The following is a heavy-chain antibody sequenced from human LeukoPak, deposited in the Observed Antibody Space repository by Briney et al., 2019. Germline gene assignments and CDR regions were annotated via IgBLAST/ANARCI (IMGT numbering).Heavy chain of an antibody. Sequence: SETLSLTCSVYGGSISSSSCYWGWIRQPPGRGLEWNGNICYSGSTYYCPSIKSRVTISVDKSKNQFSLKLSSVTAADSAGYYCARYRYCGSSSCPVKERYIVLWGGGTLVTVSS. V-gene: IGHV4-39*01. CDR2: ICYSGST. D-gene: IGHD2-2*01. CDR1: GGSISSSSCY. CDR3: ARYRYCGSSSCPVKERYIVL. J-gene: IGHJ2*01.